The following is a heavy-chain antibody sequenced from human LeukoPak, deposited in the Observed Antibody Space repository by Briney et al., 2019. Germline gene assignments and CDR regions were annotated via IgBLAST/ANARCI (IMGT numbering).Heavy chain of an antibody. J-gene: IGHJ3*02. V-gene: IGHV3-23*01. CDR3: AKVWGYCSSTSCVMGDAFDI. Sequence: GGSLRLSCAASGFTFSSYAMNWVRQAPGKGLEWVSAISGSGGSTYYADSVKGRFTISRDNSKNTLYLQMNSLRAEDTAVYYCAKVWGYCSSTSCVMGDAFDIWGQGTMVTVSS. CDR1: GFTFSSYA. CDR2: ISGSGGST. D-gene: IGHD2-2*01.